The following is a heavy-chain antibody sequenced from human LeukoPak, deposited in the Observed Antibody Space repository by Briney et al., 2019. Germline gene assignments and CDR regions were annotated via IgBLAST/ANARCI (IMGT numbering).Heavy chain of an antibody. CDR3: AALDYGDYPVDY. CDR2: ISSSGSTI. J-gene: IGHJ4*02. CDR1: GFTFSDYY. D-gene: IGHD4-17*01. Sequence: GGSLRLSCAASGFTFSDYYMSWIRQAPGKGLEWVSYISSSGSTIYYADSVKGRFAISRDNAKNSLYLQMNSLRAEDTAVYYCAALDYGDYPVDYWGQGTLVTVSS. V-gene: IGHV3-11*01.